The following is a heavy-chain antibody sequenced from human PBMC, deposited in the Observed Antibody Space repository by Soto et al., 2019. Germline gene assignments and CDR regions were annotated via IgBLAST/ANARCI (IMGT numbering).Heavy chain of an antibody. CDR1: RFRFSDYY. V-gene: IGHV3-11*01. CDR2: ISSSGTTI. Sequence: QLVESGGGLVKPGGSLRLSCEASRFRFSDYYMSWVRQAPGKGLEWVSFISSSGTTIYYADSVKGRFTISRDNAKNSLFLQMNSLRVEDTAVYYCASSEGTYYYYGMDVWGQGNTVTVSS. J-gene: IGHJ6*02. CDR3: ASSEGTYYYYGMDV.